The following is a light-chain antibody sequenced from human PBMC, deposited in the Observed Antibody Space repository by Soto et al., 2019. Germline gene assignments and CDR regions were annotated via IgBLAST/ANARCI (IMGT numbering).Light chain of an antibody. V-gene: IGKV1-6*01. CDR3: LQDYNYPWT. Sequence: AIQMTQSPSSLSASVGDRVTITCRASQGIRNDLGWYQQKPGKAPKLLIYAASSLQSGVPSRFSGSGSGTDFTLTISSLQPEDFETYYCLQDYNYPWTFGRGTKVDIX. J-gene: IGKJ1*01. CDR2: AAS. CDR1: QGIRND.